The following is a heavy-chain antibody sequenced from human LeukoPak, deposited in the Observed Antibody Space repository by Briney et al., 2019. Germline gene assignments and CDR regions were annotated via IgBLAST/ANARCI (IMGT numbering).Heavy chain of an antibody. V-gene: IGHV3-9*01. J-gene: IGHJ6*02. CDR3: ARVSAVERSSGWVPAYYYGMDV. CDR2: ISWNSGSI. D-gene: IGHD6-19*01. CDR1: GFTVSSNY. Sequence: AGGSLRLSCAASGFTVSSNYMSWVRQAPGKGLEWVSGISWNSGSIGYADSVKGRFTISRDNAKNSLYLQMNSLRAEDTALYHCARVSAVERSSGWVPAYYYGMDVWGQGTTVTVSS.